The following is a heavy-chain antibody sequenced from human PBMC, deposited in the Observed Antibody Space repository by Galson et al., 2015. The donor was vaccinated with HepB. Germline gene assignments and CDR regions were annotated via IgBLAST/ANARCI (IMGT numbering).Heavy chain of an antibody. CDR1: GFSVDSRA. J-gene: IGHJ4*02. CDR2: ISNNADKT. CDR3: AKDHPSSGWPAFDY. Sequence: SLRLSCAVSGFSVDSRAMRWVRQAQGKSLESLSSISNNADKTYYAGSVRGRFTISRDESTNSVFLQMDSLRADDTAVYYCAKDHPSSGWPAFDYWSQGALVIVSS. V-gene: IGHV3-23*01. D-gene: IGHD6-19*01.